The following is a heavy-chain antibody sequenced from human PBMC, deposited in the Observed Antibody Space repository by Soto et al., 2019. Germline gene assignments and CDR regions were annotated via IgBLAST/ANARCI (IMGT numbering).Heavy chain of an antibody. CDR3: AKDRPYCSSTSCYPDAFDI. V-gene: IGHV3-23*01. CDR2: ISGSGGST. J-gene: IGHJ3*02. Sequence: EVQLLESGGGLVQPGGSLRLSCAASGLTFSSYAMSWVRQAPGKGLEWVSAISGSGGSTYYADSVKGRFTISRDNSKNTLYLQMNSLRAEDTAVYYCAKDRPYCSSTSCYPDAFDIWGQGTMVTVSS. CDR1: GLTFSSYA. D-gene: IGHD2-2*01.